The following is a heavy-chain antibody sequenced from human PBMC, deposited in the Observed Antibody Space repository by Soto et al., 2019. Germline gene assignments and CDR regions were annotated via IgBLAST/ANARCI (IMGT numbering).Heavy chain of an antibody. CDR1: GGSISSSSYC. V-gene: IGHV4-39*01. D-gene: IGHD6-19*01. Sequence: SETLSLTCTVSGGSISSSSYCWGWIRQPPGKGLEWIGSIYYSGSTYYNPSLKSRVTISVDTSKNQFSLKLSSVTAADTAVYYCARHREGYSSGWYPDYWGQGTLVTVSS. CDR3: ARHREGYSSGWYPDY. CDR2: IYYSGST. J-gene: IGHJ4*02.